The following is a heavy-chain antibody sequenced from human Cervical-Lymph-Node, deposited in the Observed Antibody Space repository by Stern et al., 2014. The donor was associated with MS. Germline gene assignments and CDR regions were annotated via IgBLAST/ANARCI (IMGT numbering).Heavy chain of an antibody. V-gene: IGHV3-15*04. J-gene: IGHJ4*02. CDR1: GFTFSNVW. D-gene: IGHD6-19*01. Sequence: EDQLVESGGGLVKPGGSLRLSCAAPGFTFSNVWMSWVRQAPGKGLEWVGRIERKTYGGTTHYAAPVKGRFTISRDDSENTFYLQMNSLKSEDTAVYYCTTEESSSGFRPYYFDYWGQGTLVTVSS. CDR2: IERKTYGGTT. CDR3: TTEESSSGFRPYYFDY.